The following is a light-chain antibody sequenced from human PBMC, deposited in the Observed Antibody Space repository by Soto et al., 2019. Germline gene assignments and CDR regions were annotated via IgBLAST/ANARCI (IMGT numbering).Light chain of an antibody. Sequence: EIVLTQSPGTLSLSPGEGVTLSCRASQSVDSSYLAWYQQKPGQAPRLLIYGASSRATGIPDRFSGSGSGTDFTLTISRLEPEDCAVYYCQQYGSSRTFGQGPKVEIK. CDR3: QQYGSSRT. CDR1: QSVDSSY. J-gene: IGKJ1*01. CDR2: GAS. V-gene: IGKV3-20*01.